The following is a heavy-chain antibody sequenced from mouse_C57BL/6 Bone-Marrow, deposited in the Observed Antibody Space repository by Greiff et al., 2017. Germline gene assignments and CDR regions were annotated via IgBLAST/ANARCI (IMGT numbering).Heavy chain of an antibody. CDR3: ARDYGSSRGFAY. CDR2: IYPGGGYT. V-gene: IGHV1-63*01. CDR1: GYTFTNYW. D-gene: IGHD1-1*01. Sequence: VQRVESGAELVRPGTSVKMSCKASGYTFTNYWIGWAKQRPGHGLEWIGDIYPGGGYTNYNEKFKGKATLTADKSSSTAYMQFSSLTSEDSAIYYCARDYGSSRGFAYWGQGTLVTVSA. J-gene: IGHJ3*01.